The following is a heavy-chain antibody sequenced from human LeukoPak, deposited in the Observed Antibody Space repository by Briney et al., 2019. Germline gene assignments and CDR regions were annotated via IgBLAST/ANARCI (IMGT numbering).Heavy chain of an antibody. CDR2: LEQDGSEK. CDR1: GFTFSNYW. J-gene: IGHJ4*02. CDR3: ARDHYNSSGYGYYFDS. Sequence: GGSLRLSCAASGFTFSNYWVTWVRQAPGKGLEWVATLEQDGSEKYYVDSVKGRFIIFRDNAKNSLYLQMNSLRAEDTAVYYCARDHYNSSGYGYYFDSWGQGTLVTVSS. D-gene: IGHD3-22*01. V-gene: IGHV3-7*01.